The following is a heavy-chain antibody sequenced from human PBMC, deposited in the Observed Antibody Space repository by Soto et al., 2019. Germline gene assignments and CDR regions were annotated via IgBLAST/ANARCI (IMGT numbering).Heavy chain of an antibody. CDR2: IWYDGSNK. J-gene: IGHJ4*02. V-gene: IGHV3-33*01. CDR3: ARPASGGILYYFDC. Sequence: GSLRLSCAASGFTFSSYGMHWVRQAPGKGLEWVAVIWYDGSNKYYADSVKGRFTISRDNSKNTLYLQMNSLRAEDTAVYYCARPASGGILYYFDCWGQGTLVTVSS. D-gene: IGHD1-26*01. CDR1: GFTFSSYG.